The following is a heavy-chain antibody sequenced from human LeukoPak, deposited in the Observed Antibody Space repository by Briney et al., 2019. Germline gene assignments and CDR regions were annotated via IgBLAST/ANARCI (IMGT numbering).Heavy chain of an antibody. CDR2: INPSGGST. CDR3: ARVPAVAGIFDY. CDR1: GYTFTSYY. Sequence: ASVKVSCKASGYTFTSYYMHWVRQAPGHRLKWMGIINPSGGSTSYAQKFQGRVTMTRDTSTSTVYMELSSLRSEDTAVYYCARVPAVAGIFDYWGQGTLVTVSS. V-gene: IGHV1-46*01. D-gene: IGHD6-19*01. J-gene: IGHJ4*02.